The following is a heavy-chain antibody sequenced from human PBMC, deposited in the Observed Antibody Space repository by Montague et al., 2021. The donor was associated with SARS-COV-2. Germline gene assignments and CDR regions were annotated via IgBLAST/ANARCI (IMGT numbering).Heavy chain of an antibody. V-gene: IGHV3-23*01. CDR3: ARDQNYGMDV. J-gene: IGHJ6*02. CDR1: GFTFSTYG. Sequence: FLSLSFSASGFTFSTYGMYWVRQPPGKGLEWVSEIHGRGDGTYYADSVKGRFTISRDNSKNTLYLQMNSLRGEDTAVYYCARDQNYGMDVWGQGTTVIVSS. CDR2: IHGRGDGT.